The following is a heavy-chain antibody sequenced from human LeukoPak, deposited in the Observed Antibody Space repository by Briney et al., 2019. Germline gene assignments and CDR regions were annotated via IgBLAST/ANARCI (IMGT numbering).Heavy chain of an antibody. CDR1: GGSTSTYY. CDR3: AREGGQWPAYYYYMDV. J-gene: IGHJ6*03. CDR2: IHTSGNT. D-gene: IGHD6-19*01. Sequence: SETLSLTCTVSGGSTSTYYWSWIRQPAGKGLEWIGHIHTSGNTDYSPSLKSRVTMSVDTSKNQFSLKLSSVTAADTAIYYCAREGGQWPAYYYYMDVWGKGTTVTVSS. V-gene: IGHV4-4*07.